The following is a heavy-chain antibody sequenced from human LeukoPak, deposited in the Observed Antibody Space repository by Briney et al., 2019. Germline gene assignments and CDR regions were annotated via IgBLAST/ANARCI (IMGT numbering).Heavy chain of an antibody. Sequence: GGSLRLSCAASGFTFSSYTMNWVRQAPGKGLEWISSMSGSSDIYYADSVRGRFTISRDNAKNSLFLQMNSLRADDTAVYYCVRIPNSANFPKWFDPWGQGTLVTVSS. CDR2: MSGSSDI. CDR3: VRIPNSANFPKWFDP. J-gene: IGHJ5*02. V-gene: IGHV3-21*01. CDR1: GFTFSSYT. D-gene: IGHD4/OR15-4a*01.